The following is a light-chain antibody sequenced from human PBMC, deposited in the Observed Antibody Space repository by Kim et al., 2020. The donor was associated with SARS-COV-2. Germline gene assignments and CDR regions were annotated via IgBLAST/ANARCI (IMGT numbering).Light chain of an antibody. CDR3: QQSYSVPPT. J-gene: IGKJ1*01. CDR1: QSISTY. V-gene: IGKV1-39*01. CDR2: GAS. Sequence: DIQMTQSPSSLSVSVGDRVTITCRASQSISTYLKWYQQKSGKAPKFLIYGASTLQSGVPSRFSGSGSGTEFTLTISSLQPEDFGTYYCQQSYSVPPTFGQGTKVDIK.